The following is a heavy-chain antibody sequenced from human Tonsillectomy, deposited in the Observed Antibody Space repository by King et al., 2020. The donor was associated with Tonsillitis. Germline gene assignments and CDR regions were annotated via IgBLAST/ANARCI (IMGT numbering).Heavy chain of an antibody. J-gene: IGHJ4*02. Sequence: VQLVESGAEVKKPGASVTVSCKASGYTFTSYDVNWVRQATGQGLEWMGWMNLNSGNTGYAQKFQGRVTMTRNTSISTAYMELSSLRSEDTAVYYCARGQWGSGWPDYWGQGTLVTVSS. CDR1: GYTFTSYD. D-gene: IGHD6-19*01. CDR3: ARGQWGSGWPDY. V-gene: IGHV1-8*01. CDR2: MNLNSGNT.